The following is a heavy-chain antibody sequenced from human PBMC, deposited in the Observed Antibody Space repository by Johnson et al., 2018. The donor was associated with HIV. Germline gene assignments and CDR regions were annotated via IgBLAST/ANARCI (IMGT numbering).Heavy chain of an antibody. CDR1: GFTVSSNY. CDR3: ARESANSGRYSGTFDV. Sequence: VQLVESGGGLLQPGGSLRLSCAASGFTVSSNYMSWVHQAPGKGLEWVSVIYSGGTTYYADSVKGRFTISRDNSKNTLYLQMNSLRAEDTAVYYCARESANSGRYSGTFDVWGQGTMVTVSS. D-gene: IGHD1-26*01. J-gene: IGHJ3*01. V-gene: IGHV3-53*01. CDR2: IYSGGTT.